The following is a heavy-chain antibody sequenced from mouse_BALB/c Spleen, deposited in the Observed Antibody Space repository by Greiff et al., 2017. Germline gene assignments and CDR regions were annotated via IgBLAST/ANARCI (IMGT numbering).Heavy chain of an antibody. V-gene: IGHV1-7*01. J-gene: IGHJ4*01. CDR3: ARTYGNSYYYAMDY. Sequence: QVQLQQSGPELVKPGASVKMSCKASGYTFTSYWMHWVKQRPGQGLEWIGYINPSTGYTEYNQKFKDKATLTADKSSSTAYMQLSSLTSEDSAVYYCARTYGNSYYYAMDYWGQGTSVTVSS. CDR1: GYTFTSYW. CDR2: INPSTGYT. D-gene: IGHD2-10*02.